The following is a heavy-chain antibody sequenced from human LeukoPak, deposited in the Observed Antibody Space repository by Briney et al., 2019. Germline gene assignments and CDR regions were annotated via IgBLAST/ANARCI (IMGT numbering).Heavy chain of an antibody. CDR2: IYSSGTT. CDR3: ARFSSGCSESSCYLTN. J-gene: IGHJ4*02. Sequence: PSETLSLTCSVSGGSLSSHYWSWVRQPPGKEMELIGHIYSSGTTYYNPSVGSRVNISLQTPTNQFSLRLNSVTTADTAVYYCARFSSGCSESSCYLTNWGQGTLVIVSS. CDR1: GGSLSSHY. V-gene: IGHV4-59*11. D-gene: IGHD2-2*01.